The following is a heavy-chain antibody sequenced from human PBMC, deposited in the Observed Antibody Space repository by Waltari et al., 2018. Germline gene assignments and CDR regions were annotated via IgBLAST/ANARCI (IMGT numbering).Heavy chain of an antibody. D-gene: IGHD2-2*01. CDR3: ASQVVPAASNYYYYMDV. Sequence: QVQLQESGPGLVKPSETLSLTCTVSGGSISSYYWSWIRQPAGKGLEWIGRIYTSGSTNYNPSLKSRVTMSVDTSKNQFSLKLSSVTAADTAVYYCASQVVPAASNYYYYMDVWGKGTTVTISS. CDR1: GGSISSYY. J-gene: IGHJ6*03. V-gene: IGHV4-4*07. CDR2: IYTSGST.